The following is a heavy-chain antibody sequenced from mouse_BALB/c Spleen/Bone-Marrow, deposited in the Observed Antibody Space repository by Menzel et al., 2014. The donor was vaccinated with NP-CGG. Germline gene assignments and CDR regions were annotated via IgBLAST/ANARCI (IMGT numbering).Heavy chain of an antibody. Sequence: EVMLVESGGGLVKPGGSLKLSCAASGFAFSSYDMSWVRPTPEKRLEWVAYISSGGGSTYYPDTVRGRFTISRDNAKNTLYLQMSSLKSEDTAMYYCARHRYYFDYWGQGTTLTVSS. V-gene: IGHV5-12-1*01. CDR3: ARHRYYFDY. J-gene: IGHJ2*01. CDR1: GFAFSSYD. CDR2: ISSGGGST.